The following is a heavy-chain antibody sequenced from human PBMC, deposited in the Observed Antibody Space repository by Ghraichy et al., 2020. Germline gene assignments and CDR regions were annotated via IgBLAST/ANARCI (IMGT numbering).Heavy chain of an antibody. V-gene: IGHV4-61*01. CDR1: GGSVSSGSYY. CDR3: AREIGATTCYYYYGMDV. J-gene: IGHJ6*02. CDR2: IYYSGST. D-gene: IGHD2/OR15-2a*01. Sequence: SETLSLTCTVSGGSVSSGSYYWSWIRQPPGKGLEWIGYIYYSGSTNYNPSLKSRVTISVDTSKNQFSLKLSSVTAADTAVYYCAREIGATTCYYYYGMDVWGQGTTVTVSS.